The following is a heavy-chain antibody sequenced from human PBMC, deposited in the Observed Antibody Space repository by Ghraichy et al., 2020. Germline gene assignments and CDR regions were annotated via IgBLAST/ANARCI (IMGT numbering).Heavy chain of an antibody. CDR3: TTTYGFGGEYFQH. CDR2: IRSKGNNYAT. CDR1: GFTFSGSA. Sequence: GGSLRLSCAASGFTFSGSAMHWVRQASGKGLKWVGRIRSKGNNYATAYDASVKGRFTISRDDSKDMAYLQMNSLKTEDTAVYYCTTTYGFGGEYFQHWGQGTLVTVSS. V-gene: IGHV3-73*01. J-gene: IGHJ1*01. D-gene: IGHD2-2*03.